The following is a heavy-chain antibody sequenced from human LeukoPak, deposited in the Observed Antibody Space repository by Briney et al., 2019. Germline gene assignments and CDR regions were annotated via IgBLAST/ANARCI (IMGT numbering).Heavy chain of an antibody. J-gene: IGHJ4*02. CDR2: INSDGSST. CDR3: ARDMNYYDSSGYYWVFDY. D-gene: IGHD3-22*01. V-gene: IGHV3-74*01. Sequence: GGSLRLSCAASGFTFSSYWMHWVRHAPGKGLVWVSRINSDGSSTSYADSVKGRFTISRDNAKNTLYLQMNSLRAEDTAVYYCARDMNYYDSSGYYWVFDYWGQGTLVTVSS. CDR1: GFTFSSYW.